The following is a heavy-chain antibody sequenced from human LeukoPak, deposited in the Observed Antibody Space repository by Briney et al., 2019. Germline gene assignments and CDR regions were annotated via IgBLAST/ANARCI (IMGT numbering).Heavy chain of an antibody. CDR1: GYNFNTYW. D-gene: IGHD3-22*01. V-gene: IGHV5-51*01. Sequence: GESLKISCKGSGYNFNTYWIGWVRQMPGKGLEWMGIIYPGDSDIRYSLSFQGQVTISADKSIRTAYLQWSSLKASDTAMYYCAWADCSAYCYYFDYWGQGTLVTVAS. J-gene: IGHJ4*02. CDR3: AWADCSAYCYYFDY. CDR2: IYPGDSDI.